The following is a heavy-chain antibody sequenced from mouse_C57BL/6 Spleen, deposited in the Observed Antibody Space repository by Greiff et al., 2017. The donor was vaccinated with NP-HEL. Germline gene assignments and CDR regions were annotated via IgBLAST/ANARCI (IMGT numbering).Heavy chain of an antibody. CDR2: INPNNGGT. J-gene: IGHJ3*01. V-gene: IGHV1-18*01. D-gene: IGHD4-1*01. Sequence: EVQLQQSGPELVKPGASVKIPCKASGYTFTDYNMDWVKQSHGKSLEWIGDINPNNGGTIYNQKFKGKATLTVDKSSSTAYMELRSLTSEDTAVYYCARSPLLGRKAWFAYWGQGTLVTVSA. CDR1: GYTFTDYN. CDR3: ARSPLLGRKAWFAY.